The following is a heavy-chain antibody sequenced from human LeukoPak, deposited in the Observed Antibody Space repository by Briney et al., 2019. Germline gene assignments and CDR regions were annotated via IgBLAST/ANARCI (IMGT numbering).Heavy chain of an antibody. CDR2: ISSNGGST. Sequence: GRSLRLSCAASGFTFSSYAMHWVRQAPGKGLEYVSAISSNGGSTYYANSVKGRFTISRDNSKNTLYLQMGSLRAEDMAVYYCARGYSGYDYWAFDYWGQGTLVTVSS. V-gene: IGHV3-64*01. CDR3: ARGYSGYDYWAFDY. D-gene: IGHD5-12*01. CDR1: GFTFSSYA. J-gene: IGHJ4*02.